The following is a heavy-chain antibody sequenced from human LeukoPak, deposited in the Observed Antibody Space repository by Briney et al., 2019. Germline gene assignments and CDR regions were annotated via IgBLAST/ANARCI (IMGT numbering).Heavy chain of an antibody. CDR1: GGSISSSSYY. J-gene: IGHJ5*02. D-gene: IGHD3-22*01. CDR3: ARSHSTYYYDSSGGEFDP. V-gene: IGHV4-39*01. Sequence: SETLSLTCTVSGGSISSSSYYWGWIRQPPGKGLEWIGSIYYSGSTYYNPSLKSRVTISVDTSKNQFSLKLSSVTAADTAVYYCARSHSTYYYDSSGGEFDPWGQGTLVTVSS. CDR2: IYYSGST.